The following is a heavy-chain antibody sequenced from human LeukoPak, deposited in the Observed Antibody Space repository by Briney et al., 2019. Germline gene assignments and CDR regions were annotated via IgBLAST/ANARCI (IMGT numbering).Heavy chain of an antibody. Sequence: GRSLRLSCAASGFTFSSYAMSWVRQAPGKGLEWVSAISGSGGSTYYADSVKGRFTISRDNSKNTLYLQMNSLRAEDTAVYYCAKSITMIVVVIKAFDYWGQGTLVTVSS. CDR1: GFTFSSYA. V-gene: IGHV3-23*01. CDR2: ISGSGGST. J-gene: IGHJ4*02. D-gene: IGHD3-22*01. CDR3: AKSITMIVVVIKAFDY.